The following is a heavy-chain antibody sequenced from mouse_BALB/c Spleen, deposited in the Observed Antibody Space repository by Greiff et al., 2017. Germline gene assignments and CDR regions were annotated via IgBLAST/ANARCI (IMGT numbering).Heavy chain of an antibody. CDR1: GFTFSDYY. Sequence: EVQLVESGGGLVKPGGSLKLSCAASGFTFSDYYMYWVRQTPEKRLEWVATISDGGSYTYYPDSVKGRFTISRDNAKNNLYLQMSSLKSEDTAMYYCARDLDYGSSYEMDYWGQGTSVTVSS. CDR3: ARDLDYGSSYEMDY. D-gene: IGHD1-1*01. V-gene: IGHV5-4*02. J-gene: IGHJ4*01. CDR2: ISDGGSYT.